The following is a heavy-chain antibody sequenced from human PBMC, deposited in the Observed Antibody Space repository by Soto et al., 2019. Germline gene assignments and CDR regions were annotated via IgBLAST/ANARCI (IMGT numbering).Heavy chain of an antibody. J-gene: IGHJ3*02. CDR3: ASAGAGRAPISI. CDR2: VSYLGDT. D-gene: IGHD6-13*01. V-gene: IGHV4-59*01. Sequence: SSETLSLTCNISGGSISTYYWTWVRQSPGKGLEWIGYVSYLGDTNYNPSLKSRVTISVDTPKNQFSLNLGSVTAADTAMYYCASAGAGRAPISIWGQGTMVTVSS. CDR1: GGSISTYY.